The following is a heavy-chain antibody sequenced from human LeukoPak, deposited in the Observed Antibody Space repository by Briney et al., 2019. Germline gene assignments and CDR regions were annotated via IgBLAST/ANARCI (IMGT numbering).Heavy chain of an antibody. CDR2: INPNSGGT. Sequence: ASVKVSCKASGGTFSSYAISWVRQAPGQGLEWMGWINPNSGGTNYAQKFQGRVTMTRDTSISTAYMELSRLRSDDTAVYYCARVLRFLEWLPHYYYYYMDVWGKGTTVTVSS. CDR3: ARVLRFLEWLPHYYYYYMDV. J-gene: IGHJ6*03. D-gene: IGHD3-3*01. CDR1: GGTFSSYA. V-gene: IGHV1-2*02.